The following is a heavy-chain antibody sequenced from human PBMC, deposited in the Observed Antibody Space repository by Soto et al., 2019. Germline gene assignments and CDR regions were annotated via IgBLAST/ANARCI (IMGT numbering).Heavy chain of an antibody. D-gene: IGHD2-2*02. CDR1: GGTFSTAA. J-gene: IGHJ6*02. CDR3: ARDKYRPQLGGNYYYIMDV. V-gene: IGHV1-69*12. Sequence: QVQVVQSGAEVKKPGSSVKVSCKASGGTFSTAAISWVRQAPGQGLEWMGGIMPIFRTADYAQKFQGRVTITADESTSTAYFELRSLRSEDTAVYSCARDKYRPQLGGNYYYIMDVWGQGTKVTVSS. CDR2: IMPIFRTA.